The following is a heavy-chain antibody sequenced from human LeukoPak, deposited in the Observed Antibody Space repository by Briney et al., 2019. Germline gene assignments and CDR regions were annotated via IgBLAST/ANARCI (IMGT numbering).Heavy chain of an antibody. D-gene: IGHD2-21*02. CDR1: GYTLTELS. V-gene: IGHV1-24*01. J-gene: IGHJ4*02. CDR2: FDPEDGET. CDR3: ATAEKSYCGGDCYSFDY. Sequence: ASVKVSCKVSGYTLTELSMHWVRQAPGKGLEWMGGFDPEDGETIYAQKFQGRVTMTEDTSTDTAYMELSSLRSEDTAVYYCATAEKSYCGGDCYSFDYWGQGTLVTVSS.